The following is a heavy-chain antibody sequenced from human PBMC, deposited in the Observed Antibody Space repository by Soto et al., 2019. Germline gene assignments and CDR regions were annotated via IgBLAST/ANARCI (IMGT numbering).Heavy chain of an antibody. V-gene: IGHV1-69*04. Sequence: ASVKVSCKASGGTFSSYTISWVRQAPGQGLEWMGRIIPILGIANYAQKFQGRVTITADKSTSTAYMELSSLRSEDTAVYYCAREGYGDYQSEDYWGQGTLVTVSS. CDR2: IIPILGIA. CDR3: AREGYGDYQSEDY. J-gene: IGHJ4*02. CDR1: GGTFSSYT. D-gene: IGHD4-17*01.